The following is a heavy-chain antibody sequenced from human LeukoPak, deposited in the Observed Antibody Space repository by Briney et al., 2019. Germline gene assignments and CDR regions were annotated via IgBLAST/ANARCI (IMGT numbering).Heavy chain of an antibody. V-gene: IGHV3-64*04. D-gene: IGHD3-16*01. CDR3: ARDGVMTPLSGNFVGYYFDY. J-gene: IGHJ4*02. Sequence: GECLRLSCSASGFTFSSYAMHWVRQAPGKGLEYVSAIISIGGSTYYADSVKGRFTISRDNSKNTLYLQMNSLRAEDTAVYYCARDGVMTPLSGNFVGYYFDYWGQGTLVTVSS. CDR2: IISIGGST. CDR1: GFTFSSYA.